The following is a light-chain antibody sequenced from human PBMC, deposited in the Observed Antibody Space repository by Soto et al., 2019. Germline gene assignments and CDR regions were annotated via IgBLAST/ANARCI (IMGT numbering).Light chain of an antibody. V-gene: IGKV3-15*01. Sequence: EIVIAQSPAAQSVSPGESATLSCRASQSIASNLAWYQQRPGQAPRLLVYGTSTRATGIPARFSGSGSGTEFTLTIDSLQSEDFAVYYCQQYNKWRTFGQGTKVDI. J-gene: IGKJ1*01. CDR3: QQYNKWRT. CDR2: GTS. CDR1: QSIASN.